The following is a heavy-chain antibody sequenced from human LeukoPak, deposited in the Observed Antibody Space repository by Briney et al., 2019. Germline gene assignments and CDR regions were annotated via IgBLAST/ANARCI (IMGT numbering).Heavy chain of an antibody. CDR1: GFTFSSYS. J-gene: IGHJ4*02. V-gene: IGHV3-21*01. CDR3: ARDRRGYGGNFDY. CDR2: ISSSSSYI. Sequence: GGSLRLPCAASGFTFSSYSMNWVRQAPGKGLEWVSSISSSSSYIYYADSVKGRFTISRDNAKNSLYLQMNSPRAEDTAVYYCARDRRGYGGNFDYWGQGTLVTVSS. D-gene: IGHD4-23*01.